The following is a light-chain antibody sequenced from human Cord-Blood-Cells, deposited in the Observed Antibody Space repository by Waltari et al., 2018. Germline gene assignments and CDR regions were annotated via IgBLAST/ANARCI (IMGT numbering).Light chain of an antibody. V-gene: IGKV1-39*01. Sequence: DIQMTQSPFSLSASVGDRVTITCRASQSISSYLNWYQQTPGKAPKLLIYAASSLQSGVPSRFSGSGSGTDFTLTISSLQPEDFATYYCQQSYSTPYTFGQGTKLEIK. J-gene: IGKJ2*01. CDR2: AAS. CDR1: QSISSY. CDR3: QQSYSTPYT.